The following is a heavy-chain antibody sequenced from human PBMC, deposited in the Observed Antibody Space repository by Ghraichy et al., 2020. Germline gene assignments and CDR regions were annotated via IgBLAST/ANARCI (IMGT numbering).Heavy chain of an antibody. Sequence: GGSLRLSCAASGFTFSSYDMHWVRQATGKGLEWVSAIGTAGDTYYPGSVKGRFTISRENAKNSLYLQMNSLRAGDTAVYYCARGYDGNSGDAFDIWGQGTMVTVSS. V-gene: IGHV3-13*01. CDR2: IGTAGDT. CDR3: ARGYDGNSGDAFDI. D-gene: IGHD4-23*01. CDR1: GFTFSSYD. J-gene: IGHJ3*02.